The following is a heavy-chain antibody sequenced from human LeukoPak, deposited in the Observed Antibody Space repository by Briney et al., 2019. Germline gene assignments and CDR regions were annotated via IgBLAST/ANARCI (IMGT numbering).Heavy chain of an antibody. CDR1: GYTFTGYY. CDR3: ASVDYGSGSPGFAYYYGMDV. V-gene: IGHV1-2*02. Sequence: ASVKVSCKASGYTFTGYYMHWVRQAPGQGLEWMGWINPNSGGTNYAQKFQGRVTMTRDTSISTAYMELSRLRSDDTAVYYCASVDYGSGSPGFAYYYGMDVWGQGTTVTVSS. CDR2: INPNSGGT. J-gene: IGHJ6*02. D-gene: IGHD3-10*01.